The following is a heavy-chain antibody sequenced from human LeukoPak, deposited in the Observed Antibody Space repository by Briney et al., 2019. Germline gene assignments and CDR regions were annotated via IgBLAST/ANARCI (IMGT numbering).Heavy chain of an antibody. CDR2: ISGNGGNT. CDR1: GFTLSSYA. V-gene: IGHV3-23*01. D-gene: IGHD6-6*01. J-gene: IGHJ4*02. CDR3: AKVEYDTPPRQALDY. Sequence: GGSLRLSCAASGFTLSSYAMSWVRQAPGQGLEWVSRISGNGGNTYYADSVKGRFTISRDNFKNTLYLQMNSLRAEDTATYYCAKVEYDTPPRQALDYWGQGTLVTVSS.